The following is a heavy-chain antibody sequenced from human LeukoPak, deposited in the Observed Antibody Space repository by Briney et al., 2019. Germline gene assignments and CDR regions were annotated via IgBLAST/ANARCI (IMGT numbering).Heavy chain of an antibody. CDR1: GFTFRNYA. CDR3: TNERSGSHSD. D-gene: IGHD1-26*01. V-gene: IGHV3-23*01. Sequence: GGSLRLSCAASGFTFRNYAMTWVRQVPGKGLEWVSSISGSGGTTYSADSVKGRFTISRDNSKNTVYLQMNSLKIEDTGMYYCTNERSGSHSDWGQGTLVTVSS. CDR2: ISGSGGTT. J-gene: IGHJ4*02.